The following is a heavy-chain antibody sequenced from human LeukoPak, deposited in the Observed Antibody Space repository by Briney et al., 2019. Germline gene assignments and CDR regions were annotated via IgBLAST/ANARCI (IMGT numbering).Heavy chain of an antibody. CDR1: VYTLTELS. D-gene: IGHD3-10*01. Sequence: ASVKVSCKVSVYTLTELSMHGVRQAPGKGLEWMGGFDTEDGERIYAQKFQERATMTEETSTDTAYMELSSLRSEETAVYYCATESPQREYGSGSPYFDYWGQGSLVTVSS. CDR3: ATESPQREYGSGSPYFDY. J-gene: IGHJ4*02. V-gene: IGHV1-24*01. CDR2: FDTEDGER.